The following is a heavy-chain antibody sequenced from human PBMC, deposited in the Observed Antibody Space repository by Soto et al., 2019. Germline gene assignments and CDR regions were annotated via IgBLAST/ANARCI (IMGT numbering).Heavy chain of an antibody. CDR3: ARGRAPYYALDV. J-gene: IGHJ6*02. Sequence: SVKVSCKASGGTFSSYTISWVRQAPGQGLEWMGRIIPILVIANYPQNFQGRFTIIADESTRTVYMELSSLRSEDTAVYYCARGRAPYYALDVWGQGTTVTVSS. CDR1: GGTFSSYT. V-gene: IGHV1-69*02. CDR2: IIPILVIA.